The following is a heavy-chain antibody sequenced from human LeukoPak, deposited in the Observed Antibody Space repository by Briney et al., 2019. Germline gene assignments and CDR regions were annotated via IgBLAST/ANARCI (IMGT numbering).Heavy chain of an antibody. CDR3: AREGGCSSTSCYLTLYYYYYYGMDV. J-gene: IGHJ6*02. CDR2: ISYDGSNK. D-gene: IGHD2-2*01. Sequence: QPGGSLRLFCAASGFTFSSYAMHWVRQAPGKGLEWVAVISYDGSNKYYADSVKGRFTISRDNSKNTLYLQMNSLRAEDTAVYYCAREGGCSSTSCYLTLYYYYYYGMDVWGQGTTVTVSS. CDR1: GFTFSSYA. V-gene: IGHV3-30-3*01.